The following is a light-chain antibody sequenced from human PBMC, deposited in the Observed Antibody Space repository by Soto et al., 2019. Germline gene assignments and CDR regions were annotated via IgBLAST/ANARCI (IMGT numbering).Light chain of an antibody. CDR1: QDIRGA. J-gene: IGKJ5*01. CDR2: DVS. Sequence: AIQLTQSPSSLSASVGDRVTITCRASQDIRGALAWYQQKPGKAPKMLIYDVSTLESGVPLRFSVSSSGTDFTLTISSLQPGDFATYYCQQFNSYPITFGQGTRLEIK. V-gene: IGKV1-13*02. CDR3: QQFNSYPIT.